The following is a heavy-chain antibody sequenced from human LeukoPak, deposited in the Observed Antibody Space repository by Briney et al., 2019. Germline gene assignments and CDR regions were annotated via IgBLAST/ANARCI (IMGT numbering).Heavy chain of an antibody. V-gene: IGHV4-59*01. CDR2: IYYSGST. D-gene: IGHD3-22*01. CDR1: GGSISSYY. J-gene: IGHJ4*02. CDR3: ARAGYYYDSSGYHVSHFDY. Sequence: SKTLSLTCTVSGGSISSYYWSWIRQPPGKGLEWIGYIYYSGSTNYNPSLKSRVTISVDTSKNQFSLKLSSVTAADTAVYYCARAGYYYDSSGYHVSHFDYWGQGTLVTVSS.